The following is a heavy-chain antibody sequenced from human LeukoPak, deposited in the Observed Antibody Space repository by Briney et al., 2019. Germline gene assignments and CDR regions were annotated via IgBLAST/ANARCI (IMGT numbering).Heavy chain of an antibody. Sequence: SETLSLTCTVSGGSISSSSYYWGWIRQPPGKGLEWIGSIYYSGSTYYNPSLKSRVTISVDTSKNQFSLKLSSVTAADTAVYYCARGFWGSSGWYPVFPFDYWGQGTLVTVSS. CDR3: ARGFWGSSGWYPVFPFDY. CDR2: IYYSGST. D-gene: IGHD6-19*01. CDR1: GGSISSSSYY. V-gene: IGHV4-39*07. J-gene: IGHJ4*02.